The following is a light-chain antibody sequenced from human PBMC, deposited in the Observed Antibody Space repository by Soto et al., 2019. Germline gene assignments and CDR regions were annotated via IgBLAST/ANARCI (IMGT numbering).Light chain of an antibody. J-gene: IGKJ4*01. Sequence: EVVLTQSPGTLSLSPGEGATLSCRASQSVSSSYLAWYQQKAGQAPRLLIFGASSRASGIPDRFSGSGSGTDFTLTISRLEPVDFAMYYCQQYGSSPLTFGGGTKVEIK. V-gene: IGKV3-20*01. CDR2: GAS. CDR3: QQYGSSPLT. CDR1: QSVSSSY.